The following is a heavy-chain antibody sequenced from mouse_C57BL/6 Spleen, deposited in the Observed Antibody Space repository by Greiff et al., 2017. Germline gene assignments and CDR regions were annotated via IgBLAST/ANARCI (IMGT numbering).Heavy chain of an antibody. CDR1: GYAFTNYL. D-gene: IGHD1-1*01. CDR3: ARSQYGSSPFDY. J-gene: IGHJ2*01. CDR2: INPGSGGT. V-gene: IGHV1-54*01. Sequence: QVQLQQSGAELVRPGTSVKVSCKASGYAFTNYLIEWVQQRPGQGLEWIGVINPGSGGTNYNEKFKGKATLTADKSSSTAYMQLSSLTSEDSAVYVCARSQYGSSPFDYWGQGTTLTVSS.